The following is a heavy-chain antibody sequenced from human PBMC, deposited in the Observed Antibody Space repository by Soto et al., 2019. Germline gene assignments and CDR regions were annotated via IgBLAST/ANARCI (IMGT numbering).Heavy chain of an antibody. CDR1: GASISRTGFH. J-gene: IGHJ4*02. CDR3: SRRGSGHTFDY. CDR2: VYESVNT. Sequence: QVHLRESGPGLVRPSETLSLTCAVSGASISRTGFHWGWIRQPPGQGLEWIGSVYESVNTYYNSSLKSRVTISVDTSKNQFSLELKSVTAADTAVYYCSRRGSGHTFDYWGQGTLVTVSS. V-gene: IGHV4-39*01. D-gene: IGHD3-10*01.